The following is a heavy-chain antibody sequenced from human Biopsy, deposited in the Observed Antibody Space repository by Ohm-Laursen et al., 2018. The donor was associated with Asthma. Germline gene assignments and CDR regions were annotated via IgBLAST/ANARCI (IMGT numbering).Heavy chain of an antibody. CDR3: AKGKRYSGSYFDY. D-gene: IGHD1-26*01. V-gene: IGHV3-23*01. J-gene: IGHJ4*02. CDR2: ISGSGGST. Sequence: SLRPSCTASGFTFSSYAMSWVRQAPGKGLEWVSAISGSGGSTYYADSVKGRFTISRDNSKNTLYLQMNSLRAEDTAVYYCAKGKRYSGSYFDYWGQGTLVTVSS. CDR1: GFTFSSYA.